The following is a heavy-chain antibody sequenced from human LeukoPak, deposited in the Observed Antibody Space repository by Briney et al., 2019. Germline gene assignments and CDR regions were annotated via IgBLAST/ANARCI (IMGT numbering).Heavy chain of an antibody. CDR1: GGSISSGDYY. CDR2: IYCSGST. J-gene: IGHJ4*02. V-gene: IGHV4-30-4*01. D-gene: IGHD3-22*01. CDR3: ARKNDSSGYYYDY. Sequence: SETLSLTCTVSGGSISSGDYYWSWIRQPPGKGLEWIGYIYCSGSTYYNPSLKSRVTISVDTSKNQFSLKLSSVTAADTAVYYCARKNDSSGYYYDYWGQGTLVTVSS.